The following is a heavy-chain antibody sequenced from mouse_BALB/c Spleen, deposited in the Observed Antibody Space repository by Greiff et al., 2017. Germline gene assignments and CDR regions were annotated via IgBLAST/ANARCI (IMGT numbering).Heavy chain of an antibody. CDR1: GFSLTSYG. Sequence: VMLVESGPGLVAPSQSLSITCTVSGFSLTSYGVHWVRQPPGKGLEWLGVIWAGGSTNYNSALMSRLSISKDNSKSQVFLKMNSLQTDDTAMYYCALPYYGSSYRYFDVWGAGTTVTVSS. CDR3: ALPYYGSSYRYFDV. D-gene: IGHD1-1*01. CDR2: IWAGGST. J-gene: IGHJ1*01. V-gene: IGHV2-9*02.